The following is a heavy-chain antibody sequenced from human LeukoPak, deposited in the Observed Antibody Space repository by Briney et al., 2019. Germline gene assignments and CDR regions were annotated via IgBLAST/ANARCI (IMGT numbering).Heavy chain of an antibody. D-gene: IGHD3-10*01. V-gene: IGHV3-30*02. CDR3: ANSLANYYGSGSYEGY. J-gene: IGHJ4*02. CDR2: IRYDGSNK. CDR1: GFTFSSYG. Sequence: GGSLRLSCAASGFTFSSYGMHWVRQAPGKGLEWVAFIRYDGSNKYYADSVKGRFTISRDSSKDTLYLQMNSLRAEDTAVYYCANSLANYYGSGSYEGYWGQGTLVTVSS.